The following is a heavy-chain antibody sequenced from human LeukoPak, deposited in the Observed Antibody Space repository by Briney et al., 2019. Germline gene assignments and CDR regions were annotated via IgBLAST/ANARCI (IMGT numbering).Heavy chain of an antibody. V-gene: IGHV4-39*01. Sequence: SETLSLTCTVSGGSISSYYWGWIRQPPGKGLEWIGSIYYNGGTYYNPSLKSRVTISVDTSKNQFSLKLSSVTAADTALYYCAKIRGGAYNWVDPWGQGTLVTVSS. CDR1: GGSISSYY. CDR2: IYYNGGT. CDR3: AKIRGGAYNWVDP. J-gene: IGHJ5*02. D-gene: IGHD3-10*01.